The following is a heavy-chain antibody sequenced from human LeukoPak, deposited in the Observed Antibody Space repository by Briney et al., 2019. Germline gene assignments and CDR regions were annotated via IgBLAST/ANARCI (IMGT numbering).Heavy chain of an antibody. CDR1: GYSFTSYW. D-gene: IGHD6-19*01. Sequence: GESLQISCKGSGYSFTSYWIGWVRQMPGKGLGWMGIIYPGDSDTRYSPSFQGQVTISADKSISTAYLQWSSLKASDTAMYYCARHGEYSSGWYNTLFYWGQGTLVTVSS. V-gene: IGHV5-51*01. CDR2: IYPGDSDT. J-gene: IGHJ4*02. CDR3: ARHGEYSSGWYNTLFY.